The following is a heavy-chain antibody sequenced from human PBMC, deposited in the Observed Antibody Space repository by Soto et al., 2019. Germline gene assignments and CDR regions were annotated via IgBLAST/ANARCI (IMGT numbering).Heavy chain of an antibody. Sequence: GGSLRLSCAVSGLFFSDYYLSWIRQAPGKALECVAHISGTGDTKYYADSVTGRFTISRDNPKNSLYLQMNSLRPEDAAVYYCAIGGGQIYYKGLDVWGQGTTVTVSS. J-gene: IGHJ6*02. CDR2: ISGTGDTK. D-gene: IGHD3-10*01. CDR3: AIGGGQIYYKGLDV. V-gene: IGHV3-11*01. CDR1: GLFFSDYY.